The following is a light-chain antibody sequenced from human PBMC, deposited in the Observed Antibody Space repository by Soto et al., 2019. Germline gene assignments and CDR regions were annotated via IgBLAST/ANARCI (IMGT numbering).Light chain of an antibody. CDR3: QQSYSIPWT. CDR1: QTISSW. J-gene: IGKJ1*01. CDR2: KAS. Sequence: SQMTQSPSTLSGSVGDRVTITCRASQTISSWLAWYQQKPGKAPKLLIYKASTLKSGVPSRFSGSGSGTEFTLTISSLQPEDFATYYCQQSYSIPWTFGQGTKVDIK. V-gene: IGKV1-5*03.